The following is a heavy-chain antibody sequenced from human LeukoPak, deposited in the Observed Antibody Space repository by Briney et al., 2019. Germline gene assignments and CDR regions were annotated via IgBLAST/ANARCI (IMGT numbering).Heavy chain of an antibody. V-gene: IGHV1-69*05. CDR3: AGDRLNYYDISGYGYFQH. Sequence: ASVKVSCKASGGTFSSYAISWVRQAPGQGLEWMGGIIPIFGTANYAQKFQGRVTITTDESTSTAYMELSSLRSEDTAVYYCAGDRLNYYDISGYGYFQHWGQGPLVPVSS. D-gene: IGHD3-22*01. CDR1: GGTFSSYA. CDR2: IIPIFGTA. J-gene: IGHJ1*01.